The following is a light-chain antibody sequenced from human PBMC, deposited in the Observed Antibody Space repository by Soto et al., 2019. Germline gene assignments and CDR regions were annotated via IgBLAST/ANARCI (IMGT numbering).Light chain of an antibody. Sequence: DIQMTQNPSTLSASVGDRVSITCRASQSISSWLAWYQQKPGKAPKVLIYDASSLESGVPSRFSGSGSGTDFTLTISSLEPEDFATYYCQQSYSTPTFGQGTKVDIK. CDR3: QQSYSTPT. V-gene: IGKV1-39*01. CDR2: DAS. CDR1: QSISSW. J-gene: IGKJ2*01.